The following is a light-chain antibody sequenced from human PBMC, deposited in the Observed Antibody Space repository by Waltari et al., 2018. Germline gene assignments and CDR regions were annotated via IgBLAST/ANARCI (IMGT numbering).Light chain of an antibody. CDR1: ESVSSN. V-gene: IGKV3-15*01. J-gene: IGKJ1*01. CDR2: GAS. Sequence: EIVMTQSPDTLSVSPGERATLSCSASESVSSNLAWYQQTPGQAPRLLILGASTRATGIPARFSGSGSGTEFTLTISSLQSEDLAIYYCQQYTDWPPTWTFGQGTKVEI. CDR3: QQYTDWPPTWT.